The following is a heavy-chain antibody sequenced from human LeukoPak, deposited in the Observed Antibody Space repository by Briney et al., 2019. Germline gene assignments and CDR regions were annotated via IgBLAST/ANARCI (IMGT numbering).Heavy chain of an antibody. D-gene: IGHD5-12*01. CDR2: ISGSGGST. V-gene: IGHV3-23*01. Sequence: TGGSLRLSCAVSGFAFSSYAMSWVRQAPGKGLEWVSAISGSGGSTYYADSVKGRFTISRDNSKNTLYLQMNSLRAEDTAVYYCAKDRGFHYFDYWGQGTLVTVSS. J-gene: IGHJ4*02. CDR1: GFAFSSYA. CDR3: AKDRGFHYFDY.